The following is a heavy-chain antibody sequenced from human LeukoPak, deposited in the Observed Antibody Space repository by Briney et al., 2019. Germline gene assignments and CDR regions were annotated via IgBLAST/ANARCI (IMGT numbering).Heavy chain of an antibody. CDR1: GGSISIDY. J-gene: IGHJ5*02. CDR3: ARVPTMVRGLNWFDP. CDR2: RYYSGST. D-gene: IGHD3-10*01. V-gene: IGHV4-59*01. Sequence: PSETLSLTSAVPGGSISIDYWSSIREPLGKGLGWGWYRYYSGSTNYNPSLQSRVTISVDPSQNQLSLKLSSVTAADTAVYYCARVPTMVRGLNWFDPWGQETLVSVPS.